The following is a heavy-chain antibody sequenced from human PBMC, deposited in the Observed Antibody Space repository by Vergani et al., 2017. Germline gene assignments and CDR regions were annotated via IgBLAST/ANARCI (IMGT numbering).Heavy chain of an antibody. Sequence: QVQLVQSGAEVKKPGASVKVSCKASGGTFSSYAISWVRQAPGQGLEWMGWINPSSGGTNYAQKFQGRVTMTRDTSISTAYMELSRLRSDDTAVYYCARVARRKENNFDYWGQGTLVTVSS. D-gene: IGHD1-26*01. CDR1: GGTFSSYA. J-gene: IGHJ4*02. CDR3: ARVARRKENNFDY. V-gene: IGHV1-2*02. CDR2: INPSSGGT.